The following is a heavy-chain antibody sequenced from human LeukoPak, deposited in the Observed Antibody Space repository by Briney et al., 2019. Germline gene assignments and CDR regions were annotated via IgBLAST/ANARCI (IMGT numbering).Heavy chain of an antibody. CDR2: IYYSGST. CDR3: ARQVRNTDFWSGYYTALLYGMDV. J-gene: IGHJ6*02. CDR1: GGSISSYY. D-gene: IGHD3-3*01. Sequence: SETLSLTCTVSGGSISSYYWSWIRQPPGKGLEWIGYIYYSGSTNYNPSLKSRVTISVDTSKNQFSLKLSSVTAADTAVYYCARQVRNTDFWSGYYTALLYGMDVWGQGTTVTVSS. V-gene: IGHV4-59*08.